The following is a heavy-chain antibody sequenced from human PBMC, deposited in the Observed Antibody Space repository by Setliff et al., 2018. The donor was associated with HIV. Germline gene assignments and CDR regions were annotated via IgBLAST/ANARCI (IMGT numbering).Heavy chain of an antibody. CDR1: GYTFTGYY. V-gene: IGHV1-2*06. D-gene: IGHD1-26*01. CDR3: ARGTRVGANDAFDI. CDR2: INPNSGGT. J-gene: IGHJ3*02. Sequence: GASVKVSCKASGYTFTGYYMHWVRQAPGQGLGWMGRINPNSGGTNYAQKCQGRVTMTRDTSISKAYMELSRLRSDDTAVYYCARGTRVGANDAFDIWGQGTMVTVSS.